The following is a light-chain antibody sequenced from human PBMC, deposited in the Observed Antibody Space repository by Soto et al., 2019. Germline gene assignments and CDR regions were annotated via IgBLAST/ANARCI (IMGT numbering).Light chain of an antibody. CDR2: GAS. CDR1: QSVSSSY. Sequence: DIVLTQSPGTLSLSPGERATISCRASQSVSSSYLAWYQQKPGQAPRLLIYGASSRATGTPDRFSGSGSVTVFTLTISILEPDDVAVYYCQQYGSSRTFGQGTKLEIK. J-gene: IGKJ2*01. CDR3: QQYGSSRT. V-gene: IGKV3-20*01.